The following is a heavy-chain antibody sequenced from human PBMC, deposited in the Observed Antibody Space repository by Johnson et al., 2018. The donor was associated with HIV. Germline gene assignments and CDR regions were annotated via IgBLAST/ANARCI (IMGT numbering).Heavy chain of an antibody. CDR2: IKQAERDT. CDR1: GFTLSNYW. CDR3: AKGATRYKTSGSNSDGAFDI. V-gene: IGHV3-7*03. J-gene: IGHJ3*02. Sequence: MQLVESGGGLVQPGGSLRLSCAASGFTLSNYWMSWVRQAPGKGLEWVAHIKQAERDTFYVDSVTGRFTISRDYAKNSLYLQMNTLRAEDTALYYCAKGATRYKTSGSNSDGAFDIWGQGTMVTVSS. D-gene: IGHD1-26*01.